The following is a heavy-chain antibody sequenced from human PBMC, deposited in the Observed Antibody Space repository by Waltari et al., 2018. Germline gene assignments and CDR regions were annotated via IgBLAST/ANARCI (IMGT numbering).Heavy chain of an antibody. J-gene: IGHJ6*03. V-gene: IGHV4-31*03. CDR1: GGSISSGGYY. D-gene: IGHD3-22*01. Sequence: QVQLQESGPGLVKPSQTLSLTCTVSGGSISSGGYYWSWIRQHPGKGLEWIGYIYYSGSTYYNPSLKSRVTISVDTSKNQFSLKLSSVTAADTAVYYCASEGEKGYYDSSGYPYYYYMDVWGKGTTVTVSS. CDR3: ASEGEKGYYDSSGYPYYYYMDV. CDR2: IYYSGST.